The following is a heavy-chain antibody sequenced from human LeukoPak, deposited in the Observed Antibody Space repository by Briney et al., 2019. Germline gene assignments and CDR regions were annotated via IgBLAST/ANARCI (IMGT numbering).Heavy chain of an antibody. Sequence: PGGSPRLSCAASGFTFSSYAMSWVRQAPGKGLEWVSVIKSGTSDTYYGDSVRGRFTISRDNSKNTLYLQMNSLRAEDTAVYYCAKHCERHDGVWYFDYWGPGTLVTVSS. CDR1: GFTFSSYA. CDR3: AKHCERHDGVWYFDY. CDR2: IKSGTSDT. V-gene: IGHV3-23*03. D-gene: IGHD2-8*01. J-gene: IGHJ4*02.